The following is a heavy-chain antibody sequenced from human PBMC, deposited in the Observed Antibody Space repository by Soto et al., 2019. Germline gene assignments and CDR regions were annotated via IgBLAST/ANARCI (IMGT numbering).Heavy chain of an antibody. J-gene: IGHJ6*02. CDR1: GFSFRDYD. CDR2: LGAARDP. D-gene: IGHD1-26*01. V-gene: IGHV3-13*05. CDR3: ASAYLGRLPRRADYYYAMDV. Sequence: EVQLVESGGGSVQPGASLRLSCAASGFSFRDYDMHWVRQRKGKGLEWVSALGAARDPYYVGSVKGRFSVSRDNAQNSLFLQMNILRVDDTAVYFCASAYLGRLPRRADYYYAMDVWGRGTTVTVSS.